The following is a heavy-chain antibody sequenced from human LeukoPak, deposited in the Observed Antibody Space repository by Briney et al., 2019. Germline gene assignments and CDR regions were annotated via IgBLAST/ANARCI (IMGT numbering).Heavy chain of an antibody. CDR2: IYHSGNT. CDR1: RGSISSYY. CDR3: ARQPSGTAAFDI. Sequence: PSETLSLTCAVSRGSISSYYWSWIRQSPGKGLEWIAYIYHSGNTNYNPSFKSRVAISVDTSKNQFSLKLTSVAAADTAIYYCARQPSGTAAFDIWGQGTMVTVSS. J-gene: IGHJ3*02. D-gene: IGHD1/OR15-1a*01. V-gene: IGHV4-59*08.